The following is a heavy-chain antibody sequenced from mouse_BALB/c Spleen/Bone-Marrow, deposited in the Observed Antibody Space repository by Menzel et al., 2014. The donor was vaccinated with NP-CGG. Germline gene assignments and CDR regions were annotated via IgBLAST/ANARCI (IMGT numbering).Heavy chain of an antibody. V-gene: IGHV4-1*02. CDR3: ARLGCCGCFAF. CDR2: INPDSSTI. Sequence: EVHLVESGGGLVQPGGSLKLSCAASGFDFSSFWMSWVRQAPGKGLEWIGEINPDSSTINYTPSLKDKFIISRDNAKNTLYLQMRKVRAEDTAVYYCARLGCCGCFAFWGEGTLVTVSA. J-gene: IGHJ3*01. CDR1: GFDFSSFW. D-gene: IGHD3-3*01.